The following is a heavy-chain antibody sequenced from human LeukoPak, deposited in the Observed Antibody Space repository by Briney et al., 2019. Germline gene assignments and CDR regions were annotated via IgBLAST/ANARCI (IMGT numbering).Heavy chain of an antibody. V-gene: IGHV1-18*01. CDR3: ASGNFDY. J-gene: IGHJ4*02. Sequence: ASVKVSCKASGYTFTNYGISWVRQAPGQGLEWMGWISAYNGHTNYAQKLQGRVTMTRDMSTSTVYMELSSLRSEDTAVYYCASGNFDYWGQGTLVTVSS. CDR2: ISAYNGHT. D-gene: IGHD1-14*01. CDR1: GYTFTNYG.